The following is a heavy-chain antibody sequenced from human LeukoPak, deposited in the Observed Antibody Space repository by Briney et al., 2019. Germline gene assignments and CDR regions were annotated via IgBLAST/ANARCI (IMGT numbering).Heavy chain of an antibody. D-gene: IGHD5-12*01. J-gene: IGHJ4*02. CDR2: VKTDGSYT. Sequence: GGSLRLSCAASGLTFSSTWMHWVHQAPGKGLVWVSRVKTDGSYTTYADSVKGRFTISRDNAKNTVYLQMNSLRAEDTAVYYSAGGDSGFIEYWGQGTQVTVSS. CDR3: AGGDSGFIEY. CDR1: GLTFSSTW. V-gene: IGHV3-74*01.